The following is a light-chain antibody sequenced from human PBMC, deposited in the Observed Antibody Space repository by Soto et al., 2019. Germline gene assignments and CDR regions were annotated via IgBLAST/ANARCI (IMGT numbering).Light chain of an antibody. CDR1: SSDVGNYNY. J-gene: IGLJ2*01. V-gene: IGLV2-14*01. CDR3: SSYISNRIPI. Sequence: QSALTQPASVSGSPGQSITISCTGTSSDVGNYNYVSWYQQHPGKAPKLMIYDVSNRPSGVSSHFSGSKSGNTASLTISGLQAEDEADYYCSSYISNRIPIFGGGTKLTVL. CDR2: DVS.